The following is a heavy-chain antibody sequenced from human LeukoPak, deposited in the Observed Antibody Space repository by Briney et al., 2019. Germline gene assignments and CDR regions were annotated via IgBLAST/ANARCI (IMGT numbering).Heavy chain of an antibody. D-gene: IGHD6-13*01. V-gene: IGHV4-61*02. CDR2: IYTSGST. J-gene: IGHJ5*02. CDR1: GGSISSGSYY. CDR3: ARALSRDSNSWYLFDP. Sequence: PSETLSLTCTVSGGSISSGSYYWSWIRQPAGKGLEWIGRIYTSGSTNYNPSLKSRVTISVDTSKNQFSLKLSSVTAADTAVYYCARALSRDSNSWYLFDPWGQGTLVTVSS.